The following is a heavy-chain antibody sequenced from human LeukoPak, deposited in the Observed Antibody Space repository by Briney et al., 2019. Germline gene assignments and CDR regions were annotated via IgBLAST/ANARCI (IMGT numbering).Heavy chain of an antibody. V-gene: IGHV3-23*01. CDR1: VFTFSSYA. D-gene: IGHD3-10*01. J-gene: IGHJ4*02. CDR2: ISGSGGST. Sequence: GGSLRLSCAASVFTFSSYAMSWVRQAPGKGLEWVSAISGSGGSTYYADSVKGRFTISRDNSKNTLYLQMNSLRAEDTAVYYCAKTMVRGVISPPFDYWGQGTLVTVSS. CDR3: AKTMVRGVISPPFDY.